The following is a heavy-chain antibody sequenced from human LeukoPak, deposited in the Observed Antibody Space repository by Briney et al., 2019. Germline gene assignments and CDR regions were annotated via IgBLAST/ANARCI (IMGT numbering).Heavy chain of an antibody. D-gene: IGHD2-2*01. V-gene: IGHV1-69*13. CDR3: ARAHCSSTSCTRGYYMDV. J-gene: IGHJ6*03. CDR1: GGTFSIYA. CDR2: IIPIFGTA. Sequence: ASVRVSCKASGGTFSIYAISWVRQGPGQGLEWMGGIIPIFGTANYAQKFQGRVTITADESTSTAYMELSSLRSEDTAVYYCARAHCSSTSCTRGYYMDVWGKGTTVTVSS.